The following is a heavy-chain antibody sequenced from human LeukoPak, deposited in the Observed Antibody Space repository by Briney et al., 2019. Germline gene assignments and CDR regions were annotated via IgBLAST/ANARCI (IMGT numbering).Heavy chain of an antibody. CDR2: ISSSSSYT. J-gene: IGHJ4*02. V-gene: IGHV3-11*06. D-gene: IGHD6-13*01. CDR1: GFTFSDYY. Sequence: PGGSLRLSCAASGFTFSDYYMSWIRQAPGKGLEWVSYISSSSSYTNYADSVKGRFTISRDNAKNSLYLQMNSLRAEDTAVYYCARPRADYSGSWYYFDYWGQGTLVTVSS. CDR3: ARPRADYSGSWYYFDY.